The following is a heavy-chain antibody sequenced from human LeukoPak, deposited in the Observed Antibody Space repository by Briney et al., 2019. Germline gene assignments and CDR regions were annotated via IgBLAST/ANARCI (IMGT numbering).Heavy chain of an antibody. CDR1: GFTFSSYE. J-gene: IGHJ4*02. V-gene: IGHV3-48*03. Sequence: GGPLRLSCAASGFTFSSYEMNWVRQAPGKGLEWVSYISSSGTMYYADSVKGRFTISRDNAKNSLYLQMNSLRAEDTALYYCARGSATYYRYFDYWGQGILVTVSS. D-gene: IGHD3-10*01. CDR3: ARGSATYYRYFDY. CDR2: ISSSGTM.